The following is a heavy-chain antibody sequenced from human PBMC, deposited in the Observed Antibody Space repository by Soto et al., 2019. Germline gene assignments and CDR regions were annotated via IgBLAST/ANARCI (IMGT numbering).Heavy chain of an antibody. J-gene: IGHJ6*02. D-gene: IGHD3-16*01. V-gene: IGHV1-18*01. CDR1: GYIFVNYG. Sequence: QVQLVQSGDEVRKPVSSVKVSCKASGYIFVNYGIAWVRQAPGQGLEWMGWISPYSGNTHYASKVQGRVTTTTDTSKSTDYMDQGSLTSDDTDVYYCAMVDNYVTPPPQDVWGQGTTVTVSS. CDR2: ISPYSGNT. CDR3: AMVDNYVTPPPQDV.